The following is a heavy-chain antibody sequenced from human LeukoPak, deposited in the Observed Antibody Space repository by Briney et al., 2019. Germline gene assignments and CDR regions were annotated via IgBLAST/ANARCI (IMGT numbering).Heavy chain of an antibody. CDR1: GCNFTSYW. CDR2: IDPSDSYT. Sequence: GASLQISCEGSGCNFTSYWISWGRQLRGKGVEWMGRIDPSDSYTNYSPSFHGHVTISADKSITTAYLQWSSLKASDTAMYYCARLVGGTVDYWGQGTLVTVSS. J-gene: IGHJ4*02. D-gene: IGHD1-26*01. V-gene: IGHV5-10-1*01. CDR3: ARLVGGTVDY.